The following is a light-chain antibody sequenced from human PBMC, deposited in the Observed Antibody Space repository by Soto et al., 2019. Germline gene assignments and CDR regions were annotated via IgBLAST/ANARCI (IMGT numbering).Light chain of an antibody. CDR1: SGHSSYA. J-gene: IGLJ3*02. CDR2: LNSDGSY. Sequence: QPVLTQLPSASASLGASVKLTCTLSSGHSSYAIAWHQQQPEKGPRYLMKLNSDGSYSKGDGIPDRFSGSSSGAERYLTISSLQSEDEADYYCQTWGTGIWVFGGGTKLTVL. V-gene: IGLV4-69*01. CDR3: QTWGTGIWV.